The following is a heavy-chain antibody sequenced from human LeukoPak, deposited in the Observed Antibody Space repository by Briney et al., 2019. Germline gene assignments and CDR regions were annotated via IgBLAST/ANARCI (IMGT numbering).Heavy chain of an antibody. D-gene: IGHD3-22*01. CDR2: IKDEGFTA. Sequence: PGGSLRLSCAVSGFTFGSGGMHWVRQPPGKGRVWVAVIKDEGFTATYADSVKGRFIAYRDDARKTVYLQMSSLRAEDTAVYYCHPLAYVSNWGQGTLVTVSS. CDR3: HPLAYVSN. CDR1: GFTFGSGG. J-gene: IGHJ4*02. V-gene: IGHV3-74*01.